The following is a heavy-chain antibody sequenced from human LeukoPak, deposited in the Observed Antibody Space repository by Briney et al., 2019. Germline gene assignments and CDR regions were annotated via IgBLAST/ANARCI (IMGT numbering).Heavy chain of an antibody. V-gene: IGHV4-34*01. D-gene: IGHD6-13*01. CDR3: ASWGIAAGPYFDY. J-gene: IGHJ4*02. Sequence: SETLSLTCAVYGGSFSGYYWSWIRQPPGKGLEWIGEINHSGSTNYNPSLKSRVTISVDTSKNQFSLKLSSVTAADTAVYYCASWGIAAGPYFDYWGQGTLVTVSS. CDR1: GGSFSGYY. CDR2: INHSGST.